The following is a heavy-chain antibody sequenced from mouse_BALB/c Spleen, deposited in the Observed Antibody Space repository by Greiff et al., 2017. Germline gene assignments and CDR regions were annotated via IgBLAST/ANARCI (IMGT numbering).Heavy chain of an antibody. V-gene: IGHV5-6-2*01. D-gene: IGHD4-1*01. CDR1: GFTFSSYY. CDR3: ARQWNWDAMDY. Sequence: EGKLMESGGGLVKLGGSLKLSCAASGFTFSSYYMSWVRQTPEKRLELVAAINSNGGSTYYPDTVKGRFTISRDNAKNTLYLQMSSLKSEDTALYYCARQWNWDAMDYWGQGTSVTVSS. CDR2: INSNGGST. J-gene: IGHJ4*01.